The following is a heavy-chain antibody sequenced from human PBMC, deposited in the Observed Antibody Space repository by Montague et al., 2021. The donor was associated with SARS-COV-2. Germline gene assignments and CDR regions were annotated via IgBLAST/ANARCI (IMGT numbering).Heavy chain of an antibody. V-gene: IGHV4-39*07. D-gene: IGHD5-18*01. CDR1: GGSISSSSYY. Sequence: SETLSLTCTVSGGSISSSSYYWGWIRQPPGKGLEWIGSIYYSGSTYYNPSLESRVTISVDTSKNQFSLKLSSVTAADTAVYYCARGIRRTWIQLWVRSGFDYWGRGTLVTVSS. CDR2: IYYSGST. J-gene: IGHJ4*02. CDR3: ARGIRRTWIQLWVRSGFDY.